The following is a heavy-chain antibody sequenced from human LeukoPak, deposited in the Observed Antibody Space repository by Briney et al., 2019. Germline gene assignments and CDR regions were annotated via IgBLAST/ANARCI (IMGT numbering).Heavy chain of an antibody. J-gene: IGHJ5*02. Sequence: LSLTCXVYGGSXSGYYWSWVRQPPGKGLEWIGEINHSGSTNYNPSLKSRVTISVDTSKNQFSLKLSSVTAADTAVYYCARGHLTFRIAVAGAWFDPWGQGTLVTVSS. CDR1: GGSXSGYY. CDR2: INHSGST. CDR3: ARGHLTFRIAVAGAWFDP. V-gene: IGHV4-34*01. D-gene: IGHD6-19*01.